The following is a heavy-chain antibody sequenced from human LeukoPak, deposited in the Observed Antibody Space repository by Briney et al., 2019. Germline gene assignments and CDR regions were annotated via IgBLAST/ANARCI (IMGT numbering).Heavy chain of an antibody. CDR2: IKQDGSEK. V-gene: IGHV3-7*01. J-gene: IGHJ6*04. D-gene: IGHD2-2*01. Sequence: GGSLRLSCAASQFTFSSYWMNWVRQAPGKGLEWVANIKQDGSEKYYVDSVKGRFTISRDNAKNSLYLQMNSLRAEDTAVYYCAREVGYCSSTSCYGLFDYWGKGTTVTVSS. CDR3: AREVGYCSSTSCYGLFDY. CDR1: QFTFSSYW.